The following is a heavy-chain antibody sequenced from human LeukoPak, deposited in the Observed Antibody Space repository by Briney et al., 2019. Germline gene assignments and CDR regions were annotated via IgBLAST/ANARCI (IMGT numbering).Heavy chain of an antibody. V-gene: IGHV4-59*13. CDR2: MYYGGSP. J-gene: IGHJ4*02. CDR3: ARRHYYDSSGYYFFDY. CDR1: GGSISSFY. D-gene: IGHD3-22*01. Sequence: PSETLSLTCTVSGGSISSFYWSWIRQPPGKGLEWIGYMYYGGSPNYNPSLKSRVTISVDTSKNQFSLKLSSVTAADTAVYYCARRHYYDSSGYYFFDYWGQGTLVTVSS.